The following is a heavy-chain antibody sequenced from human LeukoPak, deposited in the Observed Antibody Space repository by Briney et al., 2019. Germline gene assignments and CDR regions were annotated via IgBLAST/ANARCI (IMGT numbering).Heavy chain of an antibody. CDR2: INPSGSST. V-gene: IGHV1-46*01. Sequence: GASVNVSCKASGYTFTKYFLHWVRQAPGQGLEWMGIINPSGSSTTYAQKFQGRVTMARDTSTSTVYMELSSLRSEDTAVYYCARTSGRTFDYWGQGTLVTVSS. CDR1: GYTFTKYF. CDR3: ARTSGRTFDY. J-gene: IGHJ4*02.